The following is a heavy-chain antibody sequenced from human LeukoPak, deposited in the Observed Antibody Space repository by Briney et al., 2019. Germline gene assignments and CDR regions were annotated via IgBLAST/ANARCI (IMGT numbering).Heavy chain of an antibody. CDR1: GFTVSSNY. Sequence: GGSLRLSCAASGFTVSSNYMSWVRQAPGKGLEWVSVIYSGGSTYYAGSVKGRFTISRDNSKNTLYLQMNSLRAEDTAVYYCARDHYYDSVFGYYYYGMDVWGQGTTVTVSS. CDR2: IYSGGST. CDR3: ARDHYYDSVFGYYYYGMDV. J-gene: IGHJ6*02. V-gene: IGHV3-53*01. D-gene: IGHD3-22*01.